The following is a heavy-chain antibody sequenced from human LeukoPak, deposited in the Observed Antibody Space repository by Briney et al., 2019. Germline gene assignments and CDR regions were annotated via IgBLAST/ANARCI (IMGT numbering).Heavy chain of an antibody. CDR3: ARAQSGSYYWYYYYYMDV. CDR1: GFTFSSYW. V-gene: IGHV3-7*01. D-gene: IGHD1-26*01. Sequence: PGGSLRLSCAASGFTFSSYWMSWVRQAPGKGLEWVANIKQNGSEKYYVHSVKGRFTISRDNAKNSLYLQMNSLRAEDTAVYYCARAQSGSYYWYYYYYMDVWGKGTTVTVSS. CDR2: IKQNGSEK. J-gene: IGHJ6*03.